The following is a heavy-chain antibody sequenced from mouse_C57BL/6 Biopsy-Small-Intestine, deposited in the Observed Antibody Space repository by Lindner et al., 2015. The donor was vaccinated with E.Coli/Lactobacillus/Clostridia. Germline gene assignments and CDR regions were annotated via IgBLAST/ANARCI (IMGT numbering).Heavy chain of an antibody. J-gene: IGHJ4*01. CDR2: IDPENGDT. V-gene: IGHV14-4*01. CDR3: TSGALLSMDY. CDR1: GFNIKDDY. D-gene: IGHD2-10*01. Sequence: VQLQESAAELVRPGASVKLSCTASGFNIKDDYMHWVKQRPEQGLEWIGWIDPENGDTEYASKFQGKATITADTSSNTAYLQPSSLTSEDTAVYYCTSGALLSMDYWGQGTSVTVSS.